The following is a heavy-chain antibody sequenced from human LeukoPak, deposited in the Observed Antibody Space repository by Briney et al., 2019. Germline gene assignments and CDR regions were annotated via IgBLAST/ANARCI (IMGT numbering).Heavy chain of an antibody. CDR3: ARGSGAFDY. Sequence: SETLSLTCTVSGGSISSSSYYWGWIRQPPGKGLEWIGNIYYSGSTYYNPSLKSRVTISVDTSKNQFSLRLSSVTAADTAVYYCARGSGAFDYWGQGALVTVSS. CDR1: GGSISSSSYY. J-gene: IGHJ4*02. V-gene: IGHV4-39*01. CDR2: IYYSGST.